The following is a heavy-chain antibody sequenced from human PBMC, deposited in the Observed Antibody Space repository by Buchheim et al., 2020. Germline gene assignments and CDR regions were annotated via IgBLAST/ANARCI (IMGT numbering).Heavy chain of an antibody. D-gene: IGHD3-3*01. V-gene: IGHV4-31*03. CDR3: ARGCDFWSGYCDY. CDR1: GGSLSSGGYY. CDR2: IYYSGSP. Sequence: QVQLQESGPGLVKPSQTLSLTCTVSGGSLSSGGYYWRWIRQHPGKGLEWIGYIYYSGSPYYHPSLKSRVTLSVAPPQIQFSLKLSSVTAADTAVYYCARGCDFWSGYCDYWGQGTL. J-gene: IGHJ4*02.